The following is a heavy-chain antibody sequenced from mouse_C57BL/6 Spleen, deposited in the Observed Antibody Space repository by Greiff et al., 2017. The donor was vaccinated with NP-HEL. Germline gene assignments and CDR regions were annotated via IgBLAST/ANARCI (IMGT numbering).Heavy chain of an antibody. D-gene: IGHD2-3*01. Sequence: EVMLVESEGGLVQPGSSMKLSCTASGFTFSDYYMAWVRQVPEKGLEWVANINYDGSSTYYLDSLKSRFIISRDNAKNILYLQMSSLKSEDTATYYCERDQGGYYGNAMDYWGQGTSVTVSS. V-gene: IGHV5-16*01. CDR3: ERDQGGYYGNAMDY. J-gene: IGHJ4*01. CDR1: GFTFSDYY. CDR2: INYDGSST.